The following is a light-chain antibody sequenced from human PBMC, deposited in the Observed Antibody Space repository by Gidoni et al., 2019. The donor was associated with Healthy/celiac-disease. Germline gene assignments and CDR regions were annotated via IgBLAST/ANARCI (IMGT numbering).Light chain of an antibody. CDR1: QSVSTSY. V-gene: IGKV3-20*01. CDR2: GAS. J-gene: IGKJ5*01. Sequence: EIVLTPSPGTLSLSPGERATLSCRASQSVSTSYLAWYQQKPGQAPRLLIYGASSRATGIPDRFSGSGSGTDFTLTISRLEPEDNAVYCCQRYGSSPPITFGQGTRLEIK. CDR3: QRYGSSPPIT.